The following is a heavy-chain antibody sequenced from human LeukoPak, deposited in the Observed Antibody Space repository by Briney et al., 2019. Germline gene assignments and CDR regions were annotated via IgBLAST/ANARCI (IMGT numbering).Heavy chain of an antibody. J-gene: IGHJ5*02. Sequence: ASVKVSCKASGYTFTAYYIHWVRQAPGQGLEWMGWIDTNTGATKYAQKFQGRVPITRDTSTGTAYMELSSLRSDDTAVYYCARGSMACSSTSCYYGGHWFDPWGQGTLVTVSS. D-gene: IGHD2-2*01. V-gene: IGHV1-2*02. CDR1: GYTFTAYY. CDR2: IDTNTGAT. CDR3: ARGSMACSSTSCYYGGHWFDP.